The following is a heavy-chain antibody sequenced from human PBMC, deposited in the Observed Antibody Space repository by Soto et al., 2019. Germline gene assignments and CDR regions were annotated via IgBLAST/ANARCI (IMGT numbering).Heavy chain of an antibody. Sequence: SETLSLTCTVSGGSISSSSYFWGWIRQPPGKGLEWIGSMYYSGSTYYNPSLKSRVTISVDTSKNQFSLKLSSVTAADTAVYYCARHSSNVLRYFDWPRETDYWGQGTLVTVSS. J-gene: IGHJ4*02. CDR1: GGSISSSSYF. CDR2: MYYSGST. V-gene: IGHV4-39*01. CDR3: ARHSSNVLRYFDWPRETDY. D-gene: IGHD3-9*01.